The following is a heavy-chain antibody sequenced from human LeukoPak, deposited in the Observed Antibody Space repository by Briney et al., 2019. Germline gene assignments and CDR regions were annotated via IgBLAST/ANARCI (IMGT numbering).Heavy chain of an antibody. CDR1: GFTFSSYG. Sequence: GGSLRLSCAASGFTFSSYGMHWVRQAPGKGLEWVAVIWYDGSNKYYADSVKGRFTISRDNSKNTLYLQMNSLRAEDTAVYYCAREVAVAGTRRGIDYWGQGTLVTVSS. CDR3: AREVAVAGTRRGIDY. V-gene: IGHV3-33*08. CDR2: IWYDGSNK. D-gene: IGHD6-19*01. J-gene: IGHJ4*02.